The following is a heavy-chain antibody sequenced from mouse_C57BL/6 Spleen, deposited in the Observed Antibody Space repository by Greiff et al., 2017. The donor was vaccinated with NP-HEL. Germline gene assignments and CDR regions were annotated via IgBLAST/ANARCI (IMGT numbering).Heavy chain of an antibody. CDR3: ARVERSFYYAMDY. CDR1: GYTFTSYW. V-gene: IGHV1-72*01. Sequence: QVQLKESGAELVKPGASVKLSCKASGYTFTSYWMHWVKQRPGRGLEWIGRIDPNSGGTKYNEKFKSKATLTVDKPSSTAYMQLSSLTSEDSAVYYCARVERSFYYAMDYWGQGTSVTVSS. CDR2: IDPNSGGT. J-gene: IGHJ4*01.